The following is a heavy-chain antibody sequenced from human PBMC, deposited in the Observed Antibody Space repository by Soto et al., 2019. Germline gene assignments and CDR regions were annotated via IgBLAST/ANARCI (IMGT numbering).Heavy chain of an antibody. J-gene: IGHJ4*02. CDR1: GGSFSSYA. D-gene: IGHD3-9*01. Sequence: SVKVSCKASGGSFSSYAISWVRQAPGQGLEWMGGIIPIFGTANYAQKFQGRVTITADESTSTAYMELSSLRSEDTAVYYCARVRPFRYDILTGYPDYWGQGTLVTVSS. CDR2: IIPIFGTA. CDR3: ARVRPFRYDILTGYPDY. V-gene: IGHV1-69*13.